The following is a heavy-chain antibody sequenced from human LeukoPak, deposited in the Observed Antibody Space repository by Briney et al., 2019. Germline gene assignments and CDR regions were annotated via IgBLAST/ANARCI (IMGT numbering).Heavy chain of an antibody. CDR2: ISSSGSTI. D-gene: IGHD1-26*01. CDR3: AVGWTAHRYYYHYYGMDV. CDR1: GFTFSDYY. J-gene: IGHJ6*02. V-gene: IGHV3-11*01. Sequence: GGSLRLSCAASGFTFSDYYMSWIRQAPGKGLEWVSYISSSGSTIYYADSVKGRFTISRDNAKNSLYLQMNSLRAEDTAVYYCAVGWTAHRYYYHYYGMDVWGQGTTVTVSS.